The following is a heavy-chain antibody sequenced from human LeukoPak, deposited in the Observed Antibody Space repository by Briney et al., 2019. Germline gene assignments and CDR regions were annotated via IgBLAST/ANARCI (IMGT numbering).Heavy chain of an antibody. CDR3: AKGASVPSGPSPPDGY. CDR2: ISGSGGST. J-gene: IGHJ4*02. D-gene: IGHD1-1*01. CDR1: GFTFSSYS. Sequence: SGGSLRLSCAASGFTFSSYSMNWVRQAPGKGLEWVSVISGSGGSTYYADSVKGRFTISRDNSKNTLYLQMNSLRAEDTAVYYCAKGASVPSGPSPPDGYWGQGTLVTVSS. V-gene: IGHV3-23*01.